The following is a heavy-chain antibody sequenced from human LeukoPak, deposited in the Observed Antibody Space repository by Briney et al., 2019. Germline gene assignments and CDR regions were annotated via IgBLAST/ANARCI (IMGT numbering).Heavy chain of an antibody. Sequence: TLSLTCTVSGGSISSGSYYWSWIRQPAGKGLEWIGRIYTSGSTNYNPSLKSRVTMSVDTSKNQFSLKLNSVTAADTAVYYCASLSEYCSAGSCYLGWFDPWGQGTLVTVSS. J-gene: IGHJ5*02. CDR1: GGSISSGSYY. D-gene: IGHD2-15*01. V-gene: IGHV4-61*02. CDR2: IYTSGST. CDR3: ASLSEYCSAGSCYLGWFDP.